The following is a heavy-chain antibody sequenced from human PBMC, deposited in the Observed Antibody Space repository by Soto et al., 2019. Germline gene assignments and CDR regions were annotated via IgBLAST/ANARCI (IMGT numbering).Heavy chain of an antibody. CDR2: ISAYNGNT. D-gene: IGHD3-22*01. Sequence: QVQLVQSGAEVKKPGASVKVSCKASGYTFTSYGISWVRQAPGQGLEWMGWISAYNGNTNYAQKLQGRVTMTTDTSTSTAYMELRSLRSDDTAVYYCARVKAGYYYDSSGYYLLSPEDYWGQGTLVTVSS. J-gene: IGHJ4*02. CDR1: GYTFTSYG. V-gene: IGHV1-18*01. CDR3: ARVKAGYYYDSSGYYLLSPEDY.